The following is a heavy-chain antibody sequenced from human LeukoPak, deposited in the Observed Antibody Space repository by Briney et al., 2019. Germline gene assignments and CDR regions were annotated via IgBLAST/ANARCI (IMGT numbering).Heavy chain of an antibody. D-gene: IGHD3-10*01. Sequence: GASVKVSCKASGGTFISYAISWVRQAPGQGLEWLGGIIPIFGTANYAQEFQGRVTITADESTSTADMELSSLRSEDTAVYYCARSYYGSGSYYWFDPWGQGTLVTVSS. J-gene: IGHJ5*02. CDR3: ARSYYGSGSYYWFDP. V-gene: IGHV1-69*13. CDR2: IIPIFGTA. CDR1: GGTFISYA.